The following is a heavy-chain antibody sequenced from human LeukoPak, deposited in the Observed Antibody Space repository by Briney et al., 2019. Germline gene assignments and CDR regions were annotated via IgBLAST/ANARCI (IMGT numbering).Heavy chain of an antibody. V-gene: IGHV4-61*05. CDR2: IYYSGST. J-gene: IGHJ4*02. D-gene: IGHD4-17*01. CDR1: GGSISSRSYY. CDR3: ASASIYGYFDY. Sequence: PSETLSLTCTVSGGSISSRSYYWGWIRQPPGKGLEWIGYIYYSGSTNYNPSLKSRVTISVDTSKNQFSLKLSSVTAADTAVYYCASASIYGYFDYWGQGTLVTVSS.